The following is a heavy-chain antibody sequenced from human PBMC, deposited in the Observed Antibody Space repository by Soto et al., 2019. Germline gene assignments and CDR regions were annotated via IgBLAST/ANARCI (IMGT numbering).Heavy chain of an antibody. D-gene: IGHD3-10*01. CDR1: GGSISSGDYY. V-gene: IGHV4-30-4*01. J-gene: IGHJ6*02. CDR2: IFYSGST. Sequence: SSETLSLTCTVSGGSISSGDYYWSWIRQPPGKGLEWIGYIFYSGSTYYSPSLKSRVTISVATSENQFSLKLSSVTAADTAVYYCARVKGIIYYYAMDVWGQGTTVTVSS. CDR3: ARVKGIIYYYAMDV.